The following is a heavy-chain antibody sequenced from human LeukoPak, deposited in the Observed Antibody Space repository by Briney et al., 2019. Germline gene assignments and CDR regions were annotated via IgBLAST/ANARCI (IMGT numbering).Heavy chain of an antibody. Sequence: SETLSLTCSVSGGSVSSNNYQWNWIRQPPGKGLEWIGDIYHSGSTNYNPCLKSRVTISVDTSKNQFSLKLSSVTAADTAVYYCARRLVGQTFDYWGQGTLVTVSS. V-gene: IGHV4-61*01. CDR1: GGSVSSNNYQ. CDR3: ARRLVGQTFDY. CDR2: IYHSGST. J-gene: IGHJ4*02. D-gene: IGHD3-10*01.